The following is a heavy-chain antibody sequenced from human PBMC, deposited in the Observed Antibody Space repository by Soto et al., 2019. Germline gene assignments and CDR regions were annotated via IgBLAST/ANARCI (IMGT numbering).Heavy chain of an antibody. CDR2: MNPNSGKT. J-gene: IGHJ5*02. CDR1: RNTFTSYD. D-gene: IGHD3-10*01. Sequence: ASVKVSCKASRNTFTSYDFNWVRHATGQGFEWMGWMNPNSGKTGFARKFQDRVTMTSNTSISTAYMELRSLRSDDTAVYYCARGAGSGGFGGLRPRGQGTLVTVSS. V-gene: IGHV1-8*01. CDR3: ARGAGSGGFGGLRP.